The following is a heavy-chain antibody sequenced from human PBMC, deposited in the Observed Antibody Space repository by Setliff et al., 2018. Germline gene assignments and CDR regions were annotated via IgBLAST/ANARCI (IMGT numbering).Heavy chain of an antibody. V-gene: IGHV4-34*01. CDR1: GVSVSRHY. CDR2: INHSGST. J-gene: IGHJ4*02. Sequence: SETLSLTCIVSGVSVSRHYWSWIRQPPGKGLEWIGEINHSGSTNYNPSLKSRVTISVDTSKNQFSLQLSSVAAADTAVYYCARGFDVCGGGACYTDGPYYFDYWGLGTLVTVSS. CDR3: ARGFDVCGGGACYTDGPYYFDY. D-gene: IGHD2-21*02.